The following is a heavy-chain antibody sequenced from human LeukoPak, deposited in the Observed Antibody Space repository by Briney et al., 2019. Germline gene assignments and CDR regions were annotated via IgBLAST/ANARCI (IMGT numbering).Heavy chain of an antibody. D-gene: IGHD5-12*01. CDR1: GFTLSNYD. Sequence: PGGSLRLSCVASGFTLSNYDMNWVRQAPGKGLEWVSSISTRSSYIHYTDSVKGRFTISRDLSTNTIYLQMDTLRADDTAVYYCARDAGYDSGWTRFDFWGQGTLVTVSS. J-gene: IGHJ4*02. CDR3: ARDAGYDSGWTRFDF. V-gene: IGHV3-21*04. CDR2: ISTRSSYI.